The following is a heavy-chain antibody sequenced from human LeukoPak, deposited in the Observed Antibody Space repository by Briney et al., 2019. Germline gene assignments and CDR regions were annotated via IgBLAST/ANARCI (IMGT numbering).Heavy chain of an antibody. J-gene: IGHJ4*02. CDR1: GFTFSSYS. D-gene: IGHD5-12*01. V-gene: IGHV3-21*01. Sequence: KPGGSLRLSCAASGFTFSSYSMNWVRQAPGKGLEWVSSISSSSSYIYYADSVKGRFTISRDNAKNSLYLQMNSLRAEDTAVYYCASYPLNSGYDHGLDYWGQGTLVTVSS. CDR3: ASYPLNSGYDHGLDY. CDR2: ISSSSSYI.